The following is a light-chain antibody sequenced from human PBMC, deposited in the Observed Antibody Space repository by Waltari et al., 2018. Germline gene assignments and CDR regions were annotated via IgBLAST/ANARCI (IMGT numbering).Light chain of an antibody. J-gene: IGKJ1*01. CDR1: QSIGRY. Sequence: IVLTQSPGTLSLSPGARATLSCRASQSIGRYLTWYQQKPGQAPRLLIYGASSRAAGIPDRFSGSGSGTDFSLTISRLEPEDFAVYYCQNHERLPAVFGQGTKVEIK. CDR2: GAS. V-gene: IGKV3-20*01. CDR3: QNHERLPAV.